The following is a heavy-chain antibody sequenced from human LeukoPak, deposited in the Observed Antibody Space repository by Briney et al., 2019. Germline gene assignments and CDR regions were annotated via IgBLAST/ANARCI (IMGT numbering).Heavy chain of an antibody. D-gene: IGHD6-13*01. CDR1: GFTFSSYE. CDR3: ARIAAAGRRGDY. CDR2: ISSSGSTI. J-gene: IGHJ4*02. Sequence: GGSLRLSCAASGFTFSSYEMNWVRQAPGKGLEWVSYISSSGSTIYYADSVKGRFTISRDNAKNSLYLQMNSLRAEDTAVYYCARIAAAGRRGDYWGQGTLVTVTS. V-gene: IGHV3-48*03.